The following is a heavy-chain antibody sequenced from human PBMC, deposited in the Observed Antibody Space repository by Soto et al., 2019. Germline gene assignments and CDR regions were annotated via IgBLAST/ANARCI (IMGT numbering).Heavy chain of an antibody. V-gene: IGHV4-31*03. CDR1: GDSIDNTVFF. Sequence: SENLSLTCSVSGDSIDNTVFFWNWIRQHPEKGLEWIGYISSSGKTYYNPSLKSRVTMSLDTSRNQFSLNLTSVAAADTAVYFCARHLSGDYPNSNWFDPWGQGTLVTVSS. CDR3: ARHLSGDYPNSNWFDP. CDR2: ISSSGKT. D-gene: IGHD4-17*01. J-gene: IGHJ5*02.